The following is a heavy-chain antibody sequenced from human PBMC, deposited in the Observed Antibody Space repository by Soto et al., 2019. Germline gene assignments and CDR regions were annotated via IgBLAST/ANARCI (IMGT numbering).Heavy chain of an antibody. V-gene: IGHV3-23*01. Sequence: GGSLRLSCAASGFTFSSYAMSWVRQAPGKGLEWVSAISGSGGSTYYADSVKGRFTISRDNSKNTLYLQMNSLRAEDTAVYYCASIPGGELLYVAYYGMDVWGQGTTVTVSS. CDR2: ISGSGGST. CDR3: ASIPGGELLYVAYYGMDV. CDR1: GFTFSSYA. D-gene: IGHD3-10*01. J-gene: IGHJ6*02.